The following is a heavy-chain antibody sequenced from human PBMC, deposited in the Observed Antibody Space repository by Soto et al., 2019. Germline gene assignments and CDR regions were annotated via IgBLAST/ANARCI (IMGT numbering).Heavy chain of an antibody. J-gene: IGHJ4*02. D-gene: IGHD3-3*01. CDR3: ARAGSITILGVVGGGYFDY. CDR2: IYYSGST. V-gene: IGHV4-31*03. CDR1: GGSISSGGYY. Sequence: QVQLQESGPGLVKPSQTLSLTCPVSGGSISSGGYYWSWIRQHPGKGLEWIGYIYYSGSTYYNPSLNSRVTISVYTSKNLFALKLSSVIAADTAVYYCARAGSITILGVVGGGYFDYWGQGTLVTVSS.